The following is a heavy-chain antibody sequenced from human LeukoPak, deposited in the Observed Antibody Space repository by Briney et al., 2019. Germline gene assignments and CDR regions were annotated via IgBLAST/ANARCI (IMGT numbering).Heavy chain of an antibody. CDR2: ISSNEYDT. CDR3: AKDLNGTWSFDY. D-gene: IGHD2-8*01. V-gene: IGHV3-64D*06. CDR1: GFTFGAYF. J-gene: IGHJ4*02. Sequence: PGGSLRLSCSASGFTFGAYFMHWVRQAPGKGLQYVSSISSNEYDTYYADSVKGRFTISRDNSKDTLFLQMNNLRPEDTAVYYCAKDLNGTWSFDYWGQGTLVTVSS.